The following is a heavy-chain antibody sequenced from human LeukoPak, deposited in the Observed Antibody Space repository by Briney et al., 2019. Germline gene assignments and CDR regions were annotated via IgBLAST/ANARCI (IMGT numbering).Heavy chain of an antibody. D-gene: IGHD5-24*01. V-gene: IGHV4-34*01. CDR2: INHSGST. CDR1: GGSFSGYY. Sequence: SETLSLTCAVYGGSFSGYYWSWIRQPPGKGLEWIGEINHSGSTNYNPSLKSRVTISVDTSKNQFSLKLSSVTAADTAVYYCARMRWLQFPPYYYGMDVWGQGTTVTVSS. J-gene: IGHJ6*02. CDR3: ARMRWLQFPPYYYGMDV.